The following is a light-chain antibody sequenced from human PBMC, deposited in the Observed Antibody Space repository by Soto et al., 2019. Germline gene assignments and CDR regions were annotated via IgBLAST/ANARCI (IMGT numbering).Light chain of an antibody. CDR1: SSDVGSYNL. CDR3: SSDAGSVL. J-gene: IGLJ2*01. V-gene: IGLV2-23*01. CDR2: EGT. Sequence: ALTQPASVSGSPGQSITISCTGTSSDVGSYNLVSWYQQHPGTAPKLMIYEGTKRPSGVSTRFSGSKSGNTASLTISGLQAEDEADYYCSSDAGSVLFGEGTKMTVL.